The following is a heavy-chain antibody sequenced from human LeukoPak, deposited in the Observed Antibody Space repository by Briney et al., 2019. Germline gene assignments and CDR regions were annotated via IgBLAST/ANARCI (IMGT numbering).Heavy chain of an antibody. CDR1: GFTFSSYG. Sequence: PGGSLRLSCAASGFTFSSYGMHWVRRAPGKGLEWVAVIWYDGSNKYYAGSVKGRFTISRDNSKNTLYLQMNSLRAEDTAVYYCARDKRSWYVGSGMDVWGQGTTVTVSS. D-gene: IGHD6-13*01. J-gene: IGHJ6*02. V-gene: IGHV3-33*01. CDR3: ARDKRSWYVGSGMDV. CDR2: IWYDGSNK.